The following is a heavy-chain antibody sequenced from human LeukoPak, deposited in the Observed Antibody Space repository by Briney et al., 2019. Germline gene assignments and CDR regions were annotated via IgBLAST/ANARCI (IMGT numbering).Heavy chain of an antibody. V-gene: IGHV3-66*02. J-gene: IGHJ4*02. CDR3: ARSPTKWELLFFDY. D-gene: IGHD1-26*01. CDR2: IYSGGST. CDR1: GFTVSSNY. Sequence: QPGGSLRLSCAASGFTVSSNYMCWVRQAPGKGLEWVSVIYSGGSTYYADSVKGRFTISRDNSKNTLYLQMNSLRAEDTAVYYCARSPTKWELLFFDYWGQGTLVTVSS.